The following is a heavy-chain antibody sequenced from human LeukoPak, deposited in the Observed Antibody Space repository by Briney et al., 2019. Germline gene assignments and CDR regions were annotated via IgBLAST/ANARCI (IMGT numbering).Heavy chain of an antibody. Sequence: TGGSLRLSCAASGFTFSSYAMHWVRQAPGKGLEWVAVISYDGSNKYYADSVKGRFTISRDNSKNTLYLQMNSLRAEDTAVYYCAKDLHRYRRPGSGWYIDYWGQGTLVTVSS. CDR2: ISYDGSNK. CDR3: AKDLHRYRRPGSGWYIDY. V-gene: IGHV3-30*04. D-gene: IGHD6-19*01. CDR1: GFTFSSYA. J-gene: IGHJ4*02.